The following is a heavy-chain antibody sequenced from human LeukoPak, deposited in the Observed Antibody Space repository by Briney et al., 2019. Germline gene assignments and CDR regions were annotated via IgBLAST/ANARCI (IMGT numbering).Heavy chain of an antibody. J-gene: IGHJ4*02. CDR3: ARHVGYEYFDY. D-gene: IGHD5-12*01. CDR2: IYYSGTT. Sequence: SETLSLTCTVSGVSISSSGYYWGWIRQPPGKGLEWIGSIYYSGTTYYNPSLKSRVAISVDTSKNQFSLKLSSVTAADTAVYHCARHVGYEYFDYWGQGALVTVSS. V-gene: IGHV4-39*01. CDR1: GVSISSSGYY.